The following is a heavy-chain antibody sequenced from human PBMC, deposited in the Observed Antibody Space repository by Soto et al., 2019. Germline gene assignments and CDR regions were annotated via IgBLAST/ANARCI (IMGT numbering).Heavy chain of an antibody. CDR1: RGTFSSYA. CDR3: ARDPGVVATTSKWFDP. Sequence: ASVKVSCKASRGTFSSYAISWVRQAPGQGLELMGGIIPIFGTENYAQEFQGRVTITADESTSTAYMEPSSLRSEDTGVYYCARDPGVVATTSKWFDPWGQGTLVAVSP. CDR2: IIPIFGTE. J-gene: IGHJ5*02. D-gene: IGHD2-21*02. V-gene: IGHV1-69*13.